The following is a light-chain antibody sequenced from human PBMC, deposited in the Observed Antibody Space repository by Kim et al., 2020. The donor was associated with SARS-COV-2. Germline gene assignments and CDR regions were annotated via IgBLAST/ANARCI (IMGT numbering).Light chain of an antibody. J-gene: IGKJ1*01. CDR3: QQYSTLWT. CDR2: RAS. CDR1: QSISSW. V-gene: IGKV1-5*03. Sequence: SASGGDRVTITGRASQSISSWLAWYQQKPGKAPKVLMYRASSLESGVPSRFSGSGSGTEFTLTISSLQPDDFATYYCQQYSTLWTFGQGTKVDIK.